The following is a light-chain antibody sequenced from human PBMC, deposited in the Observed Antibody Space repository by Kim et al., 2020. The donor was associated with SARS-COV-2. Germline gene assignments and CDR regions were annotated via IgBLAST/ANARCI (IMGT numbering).Light chain of an antibody. V-gene: IGKV1-39*01. CDR2: AAS. J-gene: IGKJ1*01. Sequence: ACVGDRVTITCRARQSISSYLNWYQQKPGKAPKLLLYAASSLQSGVPSRFSGSGSGTDFTLTISSLQPEDFATYYCQQSYSTPRTFGQGTRVDIK. CDR1: QSISSY. CDR3: QQSYSTPRT.